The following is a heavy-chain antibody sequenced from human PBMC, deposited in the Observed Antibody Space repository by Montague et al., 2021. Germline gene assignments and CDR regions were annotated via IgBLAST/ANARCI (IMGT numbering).Heavy chain of an antibody. CDR1: GFTFSVYC. CDR3: ARDFRVGTYFDY. J-gene: IGHJ4*02. D-gene: IGHD1-26*01. CDR2: VGHDGNYE. V-gene: IGHV3-33*01. Sequence: SLRLSCAASGFTFSVYCMHWVRQAPGKGLEWVAVVGHDGNYENYADSVRGRFIVSRDNSRTTLYLQLNSLRAEDTAVYYCARDFRVGTYFDYWGQGTLVTVSS.